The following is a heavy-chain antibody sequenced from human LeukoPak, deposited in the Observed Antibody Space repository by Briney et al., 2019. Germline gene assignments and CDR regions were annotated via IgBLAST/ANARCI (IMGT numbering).Heavy chain of an antibody. Sequence: PGGSLRLSCAASGFTFSSYAMSWVRQAPGKGLEWVANIKQDGSEKYYVDSVKGRFTISRDNAKNSLYLQMNSLRAEDTAVYYCARDDRYCSGGSCYSIDYWGQGTLVTVSS. CDR1: GFTFSSYA. D-gene: IGHD2-15*01. V-gene: IGHV3-7*01. CDR2: IKQDGSEK. J-gene: IGHJ4*02. CDR3: ARDDRYCSGGSCYSIDY.